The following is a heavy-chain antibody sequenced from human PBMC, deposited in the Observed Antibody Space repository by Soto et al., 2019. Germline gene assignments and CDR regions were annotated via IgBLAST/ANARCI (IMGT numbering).Heavy chain of an antibody. Sequence: EVQLVETGGALVQPGGSLRLSCAVSGFVVSNVYMSWVRQAPGERLEWISVVYSGGDTYYADYVKGRFTISRDNSKNTVYLPMSRRRPDATAVYYCALTTSWIDWDFDLWGRGTLVTVSS. V-gene: IGHV3-53*02. CDR2: VYSGGDT. CDR1: GFVVSNVY. D-gene: IGHD1-1*01. J-gene: IGHJ2*01. CDR3: ALTTSWIDWDFDL.